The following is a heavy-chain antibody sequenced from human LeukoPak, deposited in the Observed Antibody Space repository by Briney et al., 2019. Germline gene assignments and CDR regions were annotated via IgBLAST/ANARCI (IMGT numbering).Heavy chain of an antibody. D-gene: IGHD6-13*01. CDR2: IYTSEST. CDR1: GGSISSSNYY. J-gene: IGHJ5*02. Sequence: PSETLSLTCSVSGGSISSSNYYWSWIRQPAGKGLEWIGRIYTSESTNYNPSLKSRVTISVDTSRNQFSLKLSSVTAADTAVYYCARDALRGYSSPWFDPWGQGTLVTVSS. V-gene: IGHV4-61*02. CDR3: ARDALRGYSSPWFDP.